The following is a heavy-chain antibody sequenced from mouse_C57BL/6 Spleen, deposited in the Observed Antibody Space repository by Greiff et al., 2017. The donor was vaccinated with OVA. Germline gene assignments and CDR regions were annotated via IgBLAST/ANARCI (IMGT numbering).Heavy chain of an antibody. V-gene: IGHV1-42*01. CDR3: ARGEASLYAMDY. Sequence: EVQLQQSGPELVKPGASVKISCKASGYSFTGYYMNWVKQSPEKSLEWIGEINPSTGGTTYNQKFKAKATLTVDKSSSTAYMQLKSLTSEDSAVYYCARGEASLYAMDYWGQGTSVTVSS. CDR2: INPSTGGT. CDR1: GYSFTGYY. J-gene: IGHJ4*01. D-gene: IGHD3-2*02.